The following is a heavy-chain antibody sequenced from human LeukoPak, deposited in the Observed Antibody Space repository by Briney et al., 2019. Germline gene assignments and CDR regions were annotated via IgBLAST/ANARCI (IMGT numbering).Heavy chain of an antibody. D-gene: IGHD5-18*01. CDR3: AKDRHSYGDAFDI. J-gene: IGHJ3*02. CDR2: INERGTDS. V-gene: IGHV3-74*03. Sequence: PGGSLRLSCTASGFTFSGHWIHWVRQAPGMGLVWVSRINERGTDSMYAESVKGRFTISRDNAKNSLYLQMNSLRAEDMALYYCAKDRHSYGDAFDIWGQGTMVTVSS. CDR1: GFTFSGHW.